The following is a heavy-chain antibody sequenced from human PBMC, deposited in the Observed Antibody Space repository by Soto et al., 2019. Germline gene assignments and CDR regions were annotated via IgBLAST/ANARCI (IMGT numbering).Heavy chain of an antibody. D-gene: IGHD4-17*01. J-gene: IGHJ4*01. CDR2: VKSKNDGGTT. V-gene: IGHV3-15*07. CDR3: TTDSYMTNIIVRFDY. CDR1: GFTFSNAW. Sequence: GGSLRLSCAASGFTFSNAWINWVRQAPGKGLEWVGRVKSKNDGGTTDFAAPVKGRFAISRDDSKNMVYLEMNNLQTEDTAIYYCTTDSYMTNIIVRFDYWGHGTLVTVSS.